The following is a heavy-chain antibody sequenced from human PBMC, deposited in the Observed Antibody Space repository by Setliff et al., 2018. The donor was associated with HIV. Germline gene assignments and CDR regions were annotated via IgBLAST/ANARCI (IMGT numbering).Heavy chain of an antibody. J-gene: IGHJ4*02. D-gene: IGHD6-19*01. CDR1: GGSFSNYA. Sequence: SVKVSCKASGGSFSNYAINWVRQAPGQGLEWMGKIIPIFGTANYAQRFQGRVTMTEDSSTDTAYMELGSLTSDDTAVYYCATAKEHWLTEGGFDFWGQGTLVTVSS. CDR2: IIPIFGTA. V-gene: IGHV1-69*13. CDR3: ATAKEHWLTEGGFDF.